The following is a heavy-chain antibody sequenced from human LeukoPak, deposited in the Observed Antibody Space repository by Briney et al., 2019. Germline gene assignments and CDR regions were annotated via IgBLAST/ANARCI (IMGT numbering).Heavy chain of an antibody. V-gene: IGHV4-59*01. Sequence: PSETLSLTCTVSGGSISGYYWSWIRQPPGKGLEWIGYIFYSGSTNYNPSLKSRVTTSVDTSKNQFSLKLTSVTAADTAVYYCARVNGGYATPGDWFDPWGQGTLVTVSS. J-gene: IGHJ5*02. CDR1: GGSISGYY. CDR3: ARVNGGYATPGDWFDP. CDR2: IFYSGST. D-gene: IGHD2-8*01.